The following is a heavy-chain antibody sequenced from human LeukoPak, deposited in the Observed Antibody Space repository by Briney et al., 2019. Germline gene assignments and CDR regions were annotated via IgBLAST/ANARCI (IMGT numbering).Heavy chain of an antibody. CDR2: INHSGST. V-gene: IGHV4-34*01. J-gene: IGHJ5*02. D-gene: IGHD3-10*01. CDR1: GGSFSGYY. CDR3: ARGRLLWFGELSWFDP. Sequence: SETLSLTCAVYGGSFSGYYWSWIRQPPGKGLEWIGEINHSGSTNYNPSLKSRVTISVDTSKNQFSLKLCSVTAADTAVYYCARGRLLWFGELSWFDPWGQGTLVTVSS.